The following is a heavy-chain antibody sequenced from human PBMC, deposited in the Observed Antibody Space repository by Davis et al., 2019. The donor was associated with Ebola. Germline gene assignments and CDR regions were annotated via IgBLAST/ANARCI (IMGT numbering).Heavy chain of an antibody. D-gene: IGHD4-11*01. V-gene: IGHV4-59*01. CDR1: GGSFSGYY. Sequence: MPSETLSLTCAVYGGSFSGYYWNWIRQPPGKGLEWIGYIYYTGSTNYNPSLKSRVTISVDSSKNQFSLKVTSATAADTAVYYCARAVNFDNWGQGILVTVSS. CDR3: ARAVNFDN. J-gene: IGHJ4*02. CDR2: IYYTGST.